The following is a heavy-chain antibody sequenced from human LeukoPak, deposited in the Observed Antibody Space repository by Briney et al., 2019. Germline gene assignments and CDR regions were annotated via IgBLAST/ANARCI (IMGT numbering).Heavy chain of an antibody. CDR2: ISWDSSYT. J-gene: IGHJ4*02. D-gene: IGHD6-13*01. CDR3: AREGYSSSWYYFDY. Sequence: PGGSLRLSCAASGFTFSDYYMSWIRQAPGRGLEWVSYISWDSSYTSYADSVKGRFTVSRDNAQKSLYLQMDSLRAEDTAVYYCAREGYSSSWYYFDYWGQGTLVTVSS. CDR1: GFTFSDYY. V-gene: IGHV3-11*06.